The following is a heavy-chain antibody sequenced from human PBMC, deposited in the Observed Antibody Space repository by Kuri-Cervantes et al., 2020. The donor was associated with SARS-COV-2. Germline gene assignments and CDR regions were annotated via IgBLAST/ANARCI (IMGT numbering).Heavy chain of an antibody. V-gene: IGHV3-30*18. CDR3: AKGDDTMVRGLGLLGKYYYYGMDV. J-gene: IGHJ6*02. Sequence: GGSLRLSCAASGFTFSSYGMHWVRQAPGKGLEWVAVISYDGSNKYYADSVKGRFTISRDNSKNTLYLQMNSLRAEDTAVYYCAKGDDTMVRGLGLLGKYYYYGMDVWGQGTTVTVSS. CDR1: GFTFSSYG. CDR2: ISYDGSNK. D-gene: IGHD3-10*01.